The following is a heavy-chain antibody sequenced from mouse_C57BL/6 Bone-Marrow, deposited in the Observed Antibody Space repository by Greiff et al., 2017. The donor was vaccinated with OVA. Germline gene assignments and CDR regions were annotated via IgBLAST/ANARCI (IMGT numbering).Heavy chain of an antibody. CDR1: GYSFTSYY. J-gene: IGHJ2*01. CDR3: AIYYDGSSYYFDY. CDR2: IYPGSGNT. D-gene: IGHD1-1*01. V-gene: IGHV1-66*01. Sequence: VQLQQSGPELVKPGASVKISCKASGYSFTSYYIHWVKQRPGQGLEWIGWIYPGSGNTKYNEKFKGKATLTADTSSSTAYMQLSSLTSEDSAVYYCAIYYDGSSYYFDYWGQGTTLTVSS.